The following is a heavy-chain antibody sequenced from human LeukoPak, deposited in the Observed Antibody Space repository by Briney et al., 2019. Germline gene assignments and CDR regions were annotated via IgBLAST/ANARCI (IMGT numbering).Heavy chain of an antibody. J-gene: IGHJ4*02. Sequence: GASVKVSCKASGYTFTRYDINWVRQATGQGLEWMGWMNPNSGNTGYAQKFQGRVTMTRNTSISTAYMELSSLRSEDTAVYYRARGITMVRGVILYYWGQGTLVTVSS. CDR2: MNPNSGNT. CDR1: GYTFTRYD. CDR3: ARGITMVRGVILYY. V-gene: IGHV1-8*01. D-gene: IGHD3-10*01.